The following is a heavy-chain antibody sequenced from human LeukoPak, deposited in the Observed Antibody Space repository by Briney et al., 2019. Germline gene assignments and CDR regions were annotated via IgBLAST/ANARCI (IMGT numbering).Heavy chain of an antibody. CDR2: IYYSGST. D-gene: IGHD2-15*01. Sequence: SQTLSLICTVSGGSISSGGYYWSWIRQHPGKGLEWIGYIYYSGSTYYNPSLKSRVTISVDTSKNQFSLKLSSVTAADTAVYYCARASATPRDNWFDPWGQGTLVTVSS. CDR3: ARASATPRDNWFDP. CDR1: GGSISSGGYY. J-gene: IGHJ5*02. V-gene: IGHV4-31*03.